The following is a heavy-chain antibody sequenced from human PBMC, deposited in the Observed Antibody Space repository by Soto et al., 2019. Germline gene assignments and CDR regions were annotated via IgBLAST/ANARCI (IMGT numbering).Heavy chain of an antibody. Sequence: PSETLSLTCSVSGGSIRSGSYYWSWIRQHPGKALEWIGYIFHSGSTYYNPSLKSRVTMSVDMSKNQFSLKLKSVTAADTAVYYCARNGCSSTTCYSSEAPYYSMDVWGQGTAVTVPS. V-gene: IGHV4-31*03. D-gene: IGHD2-2*01. CDR3: ARNGCSSTTCYSSEAPYYSMDV. CDR2: IFHSGST. CDR1: GGSIRSGSYY. J-gene: IGHJ6*02.